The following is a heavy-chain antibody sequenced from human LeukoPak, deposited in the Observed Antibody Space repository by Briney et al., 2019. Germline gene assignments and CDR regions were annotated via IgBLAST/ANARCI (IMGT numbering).Heavy chain of an antibody. V-gene: IGHV4-61*10. D-gene: IGHD7-27*01. J-gene: IGHJ4*02. Sequence: SETLSLTCTVSGGSISSGSYCWSWIRQSAGKGLEWIGHIYSSGSTNYNPSLKSRVTISADTSKNQFSLKLNSVTAADTAVYYCATRKLGNDYWGQGTLVTVSS. CDR1: GGSISSGSYC. CDR3: ATRKLGNDY. CDR2: IYSSGST.